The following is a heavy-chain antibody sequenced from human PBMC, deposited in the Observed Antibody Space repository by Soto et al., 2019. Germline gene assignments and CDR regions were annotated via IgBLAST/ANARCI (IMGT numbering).Heavy chain of an antibody. D-gene: IGHD3-22*01. CDR3: AGHSSGVPGYYYGMDV. V-gene: IGHV1-69*12. J-gene: IGHJ6*02. CDR1: GGTFSSYA. Sequence: QVQLVQSGAEVKKPGSSVKVSCKASGGTFSSYAISWVRQAPGQGLEWMGGINPIFDTADYAQKYQGRVTIAADESTXTAYMELSSLRSXDTAVYYCAGHSSGVPGYYYGMDVWGQGTTVTVSS. CDR2: INPIFDTA.